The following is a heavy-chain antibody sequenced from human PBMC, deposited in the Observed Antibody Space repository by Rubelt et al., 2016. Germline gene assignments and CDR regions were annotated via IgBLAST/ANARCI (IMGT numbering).Heavy chain of an antibody. V-gene: IGHV4-4*08. CDR1: IDSSS. D-gene: IGHD4-17*01. Sequence: IDSSSWSWIRQPPGKGLEWIAYIFSSGRTNSNPSLKSRVTISVDMSKNQFSLRLTSVTAADTAVYYCARGGYGSLESVDESDIWGQGSLVTVSS. CDR3: ARGGYGSLESVDESDI. CDR2: IFSSGRT. J-gene: IGHJ3*02.